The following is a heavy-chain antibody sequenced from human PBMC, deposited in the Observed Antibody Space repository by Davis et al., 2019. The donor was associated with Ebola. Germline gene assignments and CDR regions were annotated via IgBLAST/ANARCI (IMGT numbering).Heavy chain of an antibody. CDR3: ASNPGGA. J-gene: IGHJ3*01. D-gene: IGHD1-14*01. Sequence: SETLSLTCAVYGESFSGYYWSWIRQPPGKGLEWIGEINHSGSTNYDPSLKSRVTISVDTSKNQFPLKLSSVTAADTAVYYCASNPGGAWGQGTMVTVSS. CDR2: INHSGST. V-gene: IGHV4-34*01. CDR1: GESFSGYY.